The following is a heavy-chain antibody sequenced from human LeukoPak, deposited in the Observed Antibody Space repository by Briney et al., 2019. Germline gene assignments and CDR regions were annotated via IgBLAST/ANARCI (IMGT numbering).Heavy chain of an antibody. CDR3: AKAGDTAMVTPFDY. V-gene: IGHV3-9*01. J-gene: IGHJ4*02. CDR2: ISWNSGSI. CDR1: GFTFDDYA. D-gene: IGHD5-18*01. Sequence: GGSLRLSCAASGFTFDDYAMHWVRHAPGKGLEWVSGISWNSGSIGYADSVKGRFTISRDNAKNSLYLQMNSLRAEDTALYYCAKAGDTAMVTPFDYWGQGTLVTVSS.